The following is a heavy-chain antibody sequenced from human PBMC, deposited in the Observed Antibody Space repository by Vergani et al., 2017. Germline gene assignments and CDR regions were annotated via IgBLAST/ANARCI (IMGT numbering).Heavy chain of an antibody. Sequence: QMHLQESGPGLVKPSETLSLTCTVSGDSFSSYFWSWIRQPAGKGLEWVVRIYSSGKISYKPSLKSRVTMSIDTSKNQFSLKLNSVTAADTAVYYCARDSGYSYLREYYFDYWGQGTLVTVSS. D-gene: IGHD5-18*01. V-gene: IGHV4-4*07. J-gene: IGHJ4*02. CDR3: ARDSGYSYLREYYFDY. CDR1: GDSFSSYF. CDR2: IYSSGKI.